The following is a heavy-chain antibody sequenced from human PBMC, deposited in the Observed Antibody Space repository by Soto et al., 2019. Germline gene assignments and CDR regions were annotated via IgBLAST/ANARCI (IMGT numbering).Heavy chain of an antibody. CDR2: IYPGDSDT. CDR3: ARPLRYFDWSADY. CDR1: GYSFTSYW. V-gene: IGHV5-51*01. Sequence: GESLKISCNGSGYSFTSYWIGWVRQMPGKGLEWMGIIYPGDSDTRYSPSFQGQVTISADKSISTAYLQWSSLKASDTAMYYCARPLRYFDWSADYWGQGTLVTVSS. J-gene: IGHJ4*02. D-gene: IGHD3-9*01.